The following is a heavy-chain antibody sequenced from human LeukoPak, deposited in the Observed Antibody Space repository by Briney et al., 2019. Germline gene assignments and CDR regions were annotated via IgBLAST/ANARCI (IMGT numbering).Heavy chain of an antibody. V-gene: IGHV4-30-4*01. Sequence: SETLSLTCTVSGGSISSDNYCWSWIRQPPGKGLEWIGYIYYTGSTDYNSSLKSRVTISVDTSKNQFSLKLSSVTAADTAVYYCARGKRGAVAPTTNWFDPWGQGTLVTVSS. D-gene: IGHD6-19*01. CDR1: GGSISSDNYC. CDR2: IYYTGST. CDR3: ARGKRGAVAPTTNWFDP. J-gene: IGHJ5*02.